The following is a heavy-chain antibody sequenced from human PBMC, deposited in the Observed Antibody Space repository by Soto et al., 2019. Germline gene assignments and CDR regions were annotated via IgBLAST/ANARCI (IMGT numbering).Heavy chain of an antibody. J-gene: IGHJ5*02. Sequence: QVTLKESGPVLVKPTETLTLTCTVSGFSLSNARMGVSWIRQPPGKALEWLAHIFSNDEKSYSTSLKSRLTMSKDTSKSQVVHTMTNMDPVDTATYYCARIRGYGFWSGYRSGWFDPWGQGTLVTVSS. D-gene: IGHD3-3*01. CDR1: GFSLSNARMG. CDR2: IFSNDEK. CDR3: ARIRGYGFWSGYRSGWFDP. V-gene: IGHV2-26*01.